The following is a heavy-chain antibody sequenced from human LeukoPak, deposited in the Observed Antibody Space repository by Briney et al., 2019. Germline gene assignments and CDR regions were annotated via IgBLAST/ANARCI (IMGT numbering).Heavy chain of an antibody. CDR1: GYTFTTSG. V-gene: IGHV1-18*01. D-gene: IGHD1-26*01. CDR3: ARGGQGGSNHFDY. J-gene: IGHJ4*02. CDR2: TSGYNGNT. Sequence: GASVKVSCKASGYTFTTSGITWVRQAPGQGLEWMGWTSGYNGNTKYGQDFQGRVTMTTDTSTTTAYMELRSLRSADTAVYYCARGGQGGSNHFDYWGQGTLVTVSS.